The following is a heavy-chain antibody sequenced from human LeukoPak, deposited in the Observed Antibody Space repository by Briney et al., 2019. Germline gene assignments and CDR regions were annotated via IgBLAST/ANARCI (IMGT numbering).Heavy chain of an antibody. CDR2: MNPNSGNT. CDR1: SYTFTNYG. CDR3: ARGNQDFFGY. V-gene: IGHV1-8*02. J-gene: IGHJ4*02. Sequence: GASVKVSCKASSYTFTNYGISWVRQAPGQGLEWMGWMNPNSGNTGYAQKFQGRVTMTRNTSISTAYMELSSLRSEDTAVYYCARGNQDFFGYWGQGTLVTVSS. D-gene: IGHD1-14*01.